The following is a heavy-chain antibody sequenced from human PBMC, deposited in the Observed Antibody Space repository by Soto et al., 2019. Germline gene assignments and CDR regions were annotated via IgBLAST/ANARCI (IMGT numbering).Heavy chain of an antibody. CDR3: VRNADFCSDF. Sequence: SETLSLTCAVSGGSISSGYWWGWVRQPPGKGLEWIGEISRGGNPNYNPSLKSRVTISVDTSNNEFSLRLSSVTAADTAVYYCVRNADFCSDFWGQGTLVTVSS. V-gene: IGHV4-4*02. J-gene: IGHJ4*02. CDR2: ISRGGNP. CDR1: GGSISSGYW. D-gene: IGHD2-2*01.